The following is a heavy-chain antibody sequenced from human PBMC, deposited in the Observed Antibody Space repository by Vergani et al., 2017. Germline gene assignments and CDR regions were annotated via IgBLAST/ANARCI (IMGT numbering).Heavy chain of an antibody. CDR3: AKDPRLKEDYYYYYMDV. V-gene: IGHV3-30*18. J-gene: IGHJ6*03. CDR1: GFTFSNYG. Sequence: QVQLVESGGSVVQPGRSLRLSCAASGFTFSNYGLHWVRQAPGQGLEWVAVISHDGNKKYYVDSVKGRFTISRDNSKITLYLYMNSLRADDTAVYYCAKDPRLKEDYYYYYMDVWGKGTTVTVSS. CDR2: ISHDGNKK.